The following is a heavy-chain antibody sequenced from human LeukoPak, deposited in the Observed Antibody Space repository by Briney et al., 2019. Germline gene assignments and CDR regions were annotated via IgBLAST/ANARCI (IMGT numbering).Heavy chain of an antibody. CDR3: ARDELPVDTAMALDY. V-gene: IGHV3-33*01. D-gene: IGHD5-18*01. CDR2: IWYDGSNK. CDR1: GFTFSSYG. Sequence: PGRSLRLSCAASGFTFSSYGMHWVRQAPGKGLEWVAVIWYDGSNKYYADSVKGRFTISRDNSKNTLYLQMNSRRAEDTAVYYCARDELPVDTAMALDYWGQGTLVTVSS. J-gene: IGHJ4*02.